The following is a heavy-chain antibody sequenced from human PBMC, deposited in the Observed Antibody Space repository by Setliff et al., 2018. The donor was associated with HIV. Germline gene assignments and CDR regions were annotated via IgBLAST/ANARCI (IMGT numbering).Heavy chain of an antibody. Sequence: SETLSLTCTVSGGSNSGDYWSWIRQPPGKGLEWIGYIDYSGSAFYNPSLKSRITISRDTSKNQFSLKMNSVTAADTAVYYCAREGKTALVTKYFDYWGHGKLVTVSS. CDR1: GGSNSGDY. CDR3: AREGKTALVTKYFDY. V-gene: IGHV4-59*12. D-gene: IGHD5-18*01. CDR2: IDYSGSA. J-gene: IGHJ4*01.